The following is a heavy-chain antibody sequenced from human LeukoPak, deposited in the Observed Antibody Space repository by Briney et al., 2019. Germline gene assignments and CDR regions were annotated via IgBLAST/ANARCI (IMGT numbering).Heavy chain of an antibody. CDR1: GFTFSSYA. V-gene: IGHV3-21*03. D-gene: IGHD4-23*01. Sequence: PGGSLRLSCAASGFTFSSYAMSWVRQAPGKGLEWVSSISSSSRYIYYADSVKGRFTISRDNAKNSLYLQMNSLRAEDTAVYYCTREGDYGGINFDYWGQGTLVTVSS. J-gene: IGHJ4*02. CDR2: ISSSSRYI. CDR3: TREGDYGGINFDY.